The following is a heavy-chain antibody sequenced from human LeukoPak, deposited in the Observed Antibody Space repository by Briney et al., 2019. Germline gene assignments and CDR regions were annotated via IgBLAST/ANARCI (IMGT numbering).Heavy chain of an antibody. Sequence: SETLSLTCTVSGGSISSYYWSWIRQPPGKGLEWIGYIYYSGSTNYNPSLKSRVTISVDTSKNQFSLKLSSVTAADTAVYYCARDHRRLTYYYDSSGYLLNWYFDLWGRGTLVTVSS. CDR2: IYYSGST. J-gene: IGHJ2*01. D-gene: IGHD3-22*01. CDR3: ARDHRRLTYYYDSSGYLLNWYFDL. CDR1: GGSISSYY. V-gene: IGHV4-59*01.